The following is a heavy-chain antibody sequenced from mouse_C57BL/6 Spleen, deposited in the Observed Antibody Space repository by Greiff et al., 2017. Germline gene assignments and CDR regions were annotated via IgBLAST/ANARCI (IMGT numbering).Heavy chain of an antibody. D-gene: IGHD1-1*01. Sequence: VQLKESGPELVTPGASVQISCKASGYAFSSSWMNWVKQRPGKGLEWIGRIYPGDGDTNYNGKFKGKATLTVDKSSSTACMQLSSLTSEDSAVYFCERDLLLRPFMDYWGQGTSVTVSS. V-gene: IGHV1-82*01. CDR3: ERDLLLRPFMDY. CDR1: GYAFSSSW. J-gene: IGHJ4*01. CDR2: IYPGDGDT.